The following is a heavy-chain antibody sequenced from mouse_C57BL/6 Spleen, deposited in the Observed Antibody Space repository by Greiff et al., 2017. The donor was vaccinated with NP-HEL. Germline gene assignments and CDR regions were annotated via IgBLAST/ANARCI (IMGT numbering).Heavy chain of an antibody. Sequence: EVQLQQSGAELVRPGASVKLSCTASGFNIKDYYMHWVKQRPEQGLEWIGRIDPEDGDTEYAPKFQGKATMTADTSSNTAYLQRSSLTSEDTAVYYCTTPRYYGSSSYWYFDVWGTGTTVTVSS. D-gene: IGHD1-1*01. CDR1: GFNIKDYY. CDR3: TTPRYYGSSSYWYFDV. J-gene: IGHJ1*03. CDR2: IDPEDGDT. V-gene: IGHV14-1*01.